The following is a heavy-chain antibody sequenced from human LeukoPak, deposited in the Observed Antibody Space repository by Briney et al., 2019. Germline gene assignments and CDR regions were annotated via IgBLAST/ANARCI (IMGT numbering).Heavy chain of an antibody. CDR1: GGFISSYY. Sequence: PSETLSLTCTVSGGFISSYYWSWIRQPPGKGLEWIGYIYYSGPTNYNPSLKSRVTISVDTSKTQFSLKLSSVTAADTAVYYCARVIVPAAILDYWGQGTLVTVSS. V-gene: IGHV4-59*08. J-gene: IGHJ4*02. CDR2: IYYSGPT. CDR3: ARVIVPAAILDY. D-gene: IGHD2-2*02.